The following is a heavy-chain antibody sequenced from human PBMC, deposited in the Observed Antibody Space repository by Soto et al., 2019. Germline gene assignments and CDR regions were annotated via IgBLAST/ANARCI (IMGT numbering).Heavy chain of an antibody. Sequence: PGGSLRLSCAASGFTFSSYSMNWVRQAPGKGLEWVSSISSSSSYIYYADSVKGRFTISRDNAKNSLYLQMNSLRAEDTAVYYCARGPSSGWSYFEYWGQGTLVTVSS. CDR3: ARGPSSGWSYFEY. V-gene: IGHV3-21*01. D-gene: IGHD6-19*01. CDR1: GFTFSSYS. CDR2: ISSSSSYI. J-gene: IGHJ4*02.